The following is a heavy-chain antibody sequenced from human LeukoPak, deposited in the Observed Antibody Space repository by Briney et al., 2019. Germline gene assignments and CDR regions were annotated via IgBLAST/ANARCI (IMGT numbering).Heavy chain of an antibody. CDR2: IYYSGST. Sequence: PSETLSLTCTVSGGSISSYYWSWIRQPPGKGLEWIGYIYYSGSTNYNPSLKSRVTISVDTSKNQFSLKLSSVTAADTAVYYCARETVAGPTGFNWFDPWGQGTLVTVSS. D-gene: IGHD6-19*01. J-gene: IGHJ5*02. CDR1: GGSISSYY. V-gene: IGHV4-59*01. CDR3: ARETVAGPTGFNWFDP.